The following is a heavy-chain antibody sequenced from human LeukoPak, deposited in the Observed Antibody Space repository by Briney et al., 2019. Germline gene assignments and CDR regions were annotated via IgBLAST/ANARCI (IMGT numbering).Heavy chain of an antibody. V-gene: IGHV4-39*01. CDR2: TYYSGST. Sequence: PSETLSLTCTVSGGSISSSSYYWGWIRQPPGKGLEWIGSTYYSGSTYYNPSLKSRVTISVDTSKNQFSLKLSSVTAADTAVYYCASILRFFEWSPLDAFDISGQGTMVTVSS. J-gene: IGHJ3*02. CDR3: ASILRFFEWSPLDAFDI. CDR1: GGSISSSSYY. D-gene: IGHD3-3*01.